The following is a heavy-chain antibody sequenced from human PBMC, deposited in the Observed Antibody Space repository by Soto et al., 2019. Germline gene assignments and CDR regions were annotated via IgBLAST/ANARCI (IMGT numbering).Heavy chain of an antibody. D-gene: IGHD2-15*01. CDR1: GGSISSYY. J-gene: IGHJ6*03. Sequence: SETLSLTCTVSGGSISSYYWSWIRQPPGRGLEWIGYIYYSGSTNYNPSLKSRVTISVDTSKNQFSLKLSSVTAADTAVYYCARHRAYCSGGSCYSDLYYYYYMDVWGKGTTVTVSS. CDR3: ARHRAYCSGGSCYSDLYYYYYMDV. V-gene: IGHV4-59*08. CDR2: IYYSGST.